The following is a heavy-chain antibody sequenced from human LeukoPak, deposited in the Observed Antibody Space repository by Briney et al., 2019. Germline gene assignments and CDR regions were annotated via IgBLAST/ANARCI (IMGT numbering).Heavy chain of an antibody. D-gene: IGHD2-2*01. CDR3: ASVSTSRMDV. Sequence: PSETLSLTCTVSGGSISSYYGSWIRQPAGKGLEWIGRIYHSGSTYYNPSLKGRVTISVDTSKNQFSLKLSSVTAADTAVYYCASVSTSRMDVWGKGTTVTVSS. CDR1: GGSISSYY. V-gene: IGHV4-4*07. J-gene: IGHJ6*03. CDR2: IYHSGST.